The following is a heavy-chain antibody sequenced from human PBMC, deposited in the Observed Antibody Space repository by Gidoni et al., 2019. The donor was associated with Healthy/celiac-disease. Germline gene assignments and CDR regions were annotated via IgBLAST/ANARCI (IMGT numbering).Heavy chain of an antibody. CDR2: INHSGST. J-gene: IGHJ6*03. D-gene: IGHD2-2*01. CDR3: ARAPLEYCSSTSCYSYYYYYMDV. CDR1: GGSFSGYY. Sequence: QVQLQQWGAGLLKPPETLSLTCAVNGGSFSGYYWSWTRPPPGKGLECIGEINHSGSTNYNPSLKSRVTISVDTSKNQFSLKLSSVTAADTAVYYCARAPLEYCSSTSCYSYYYYYMDVWGKGTTVTVSS. V-gene: IGHV4-34*01.